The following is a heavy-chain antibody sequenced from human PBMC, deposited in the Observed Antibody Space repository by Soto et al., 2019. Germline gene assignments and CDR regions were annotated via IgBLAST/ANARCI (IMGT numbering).Heavy chain of an antibody. CDR1: GYSISSGYY. J-gene: IGHJ5*02. CDR3: ARVWHWVPYYYASSPYTFENWFDP. Sequence: QVQLQESGPGLVKASETLSLTCAVSGYSISSGYYWGWLRQPPGKGLEWIGSIYHGGSTYYNPSLTSRVSCSIDMANSHVSLILNSVTATETAVDYCARVWHWVPYYYASSPYTFENWFDPWGQGTRVTVSS. V-gene: IGHV4-38-2*01. D-gene: IGHD3-22*01. CDR2: IYHGGST.